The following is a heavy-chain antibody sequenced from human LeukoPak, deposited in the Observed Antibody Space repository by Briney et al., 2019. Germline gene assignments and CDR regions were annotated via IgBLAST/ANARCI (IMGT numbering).Heavy chain of an antibody. CDR1: GGSFSGDY. J-gene: IGHJ4*02. CDR3: ASVNSTPYP. Sequence: SETLSLTCAVYGGSFSGDYWSWIRQPPGKGLEWIGEINHSGSTNYNPSLKSRVTISVDTSKNQFSLKLSSVTAADTAVYYCASVNSTPYPWGQGTLVTVSS. D-gene: IGHD2-15*01. CDR2: INHSGST. V-gene: IGHV4-34*01.